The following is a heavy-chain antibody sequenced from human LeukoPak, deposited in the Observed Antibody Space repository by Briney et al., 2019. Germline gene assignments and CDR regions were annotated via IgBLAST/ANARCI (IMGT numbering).Heavy chain of an antibody. J-gene: IGHJ4*02. CDR2: IDHSGGSM. CDR1: GFIFSDYY. CDR3: AKDASPTDYYGSGSCLDY. D-gene: IGHD3-10*01. Sequence: GGSLRLSCAASGFIFSDYYMSWIRQAPGRGLEWVSYIDHSGGSMYYADSVKGRFTISRDNSKNTLYLQMNSLRAEDTAVYYCAKDASPTDYYGSGSCLDYWGQGTLVTVSS. V-gene: IGHV3-11*04.